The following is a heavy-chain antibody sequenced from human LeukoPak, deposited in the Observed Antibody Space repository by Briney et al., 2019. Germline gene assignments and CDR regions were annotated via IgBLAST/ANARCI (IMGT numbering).Heavy chain of an antibody. V-gene: IGHV4-59*01. CDR2: IYYSGST. J-gene: IGHJ5*02. D-gene: IGHD3-3*01. Sequence: SETLSLTCTVSGGSISSYYWSWIRQPPGKGLEWIGYIYYSGSTNYNPSLKSRVTISVDTSKNQFSLKLSSVTAADTAVYYCASARGVGNWFDPWGQGTLVTVSS. CDR3: ASARGVGNWFDP. CDR1: GGSISSYY.